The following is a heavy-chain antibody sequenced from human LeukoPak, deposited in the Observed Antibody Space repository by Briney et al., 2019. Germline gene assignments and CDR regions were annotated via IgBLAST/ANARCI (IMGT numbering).Heavy chain of an antibody. J-gene: IGHJ4*02. V-gene: IGHV3-11*01. D-gene: IGHD3-10*01. CDR3: AKSMVRGVISPYYFDY. CDR2: ISSSGSTI. Sequence: GGSLRLSCAASGFTFSDYYMSWIRQAPGKGLEWVSYISSSGSTIYYADSVKGRFTISRDNSKNTLYLQMNSLRAEDTAVYYCAKSMVRGVISPYYFDYWGQGTLVTVSS. CDR1: GFTFSDYY.